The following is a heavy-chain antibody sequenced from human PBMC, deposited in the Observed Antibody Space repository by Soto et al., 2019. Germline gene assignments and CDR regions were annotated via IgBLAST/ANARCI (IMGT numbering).Heavy chain of an antibody. Sequence: QLQLQESGPGLVKPSETLSLTCTVSGGSISSRTYYWGWIRQPPGKGLEWIGSIYYSGSTYYNPSLKSRVTISVDTSKTQFSLKLTSVTAADTAVYYCARPTGNYYGWFAPWGQGTLVTVSS. V-gene: IGHV4-39*01. J-gene: IGHJ5*02. CDR1: GGSISSRTYY. CDR3: ARPTGNYYGWFAP. CDR2: IYYSGST. D-gene: IGHD1-26*01.